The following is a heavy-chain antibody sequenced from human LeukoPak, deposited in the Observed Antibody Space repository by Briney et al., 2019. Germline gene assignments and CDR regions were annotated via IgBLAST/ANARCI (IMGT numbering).Heavy chain of an antibody. CDR2: IYENGGTT. V-gene: IGHV3-23*01. D-gene: IGHD2-21*01. CDR3: AKDFRIGYSAHFDY. Sequence: GGSLRLSCVGSGFTFRSHAMSWVRQAPEKGLEFVSGIYENGGTTYYADSVKGRFSISRDNFKNTLYLQMDSLRGEDTAVYYCAKDFRIGYSAHFDYWGQGALVTVSS. CDR1: GFTFRSHA. J-gene: IGHJ4*02.